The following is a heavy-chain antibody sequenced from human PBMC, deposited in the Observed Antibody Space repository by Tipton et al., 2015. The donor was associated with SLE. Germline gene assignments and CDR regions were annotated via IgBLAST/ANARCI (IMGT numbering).Heavy chain of an antibody. CDR2: ISYSGST. J-gene: IGHJ5*02. CDR1: GDSITSDY. CDR3: ARMRGDYNANH. Sequence: TLSLTCTVSGDSITSDYWTWIRQPPGKGLGWTGYISYSGSTNYNPSVRRRVSISLDTSKNQFSLKVKSVTTADTAVYYCARMRGDYNANHWGQGILVTVSS. V-gene: IGHV4-59*01. D-gene: IGHD4-17*01.